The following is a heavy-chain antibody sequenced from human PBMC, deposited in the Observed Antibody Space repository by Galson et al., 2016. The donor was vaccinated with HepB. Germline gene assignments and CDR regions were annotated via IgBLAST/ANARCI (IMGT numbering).Heavy chain of an antibody. V-gene: IGHV6-1*01. D-gene: IGHD2-15*01. CDR1: GDSVSSNNVA. CDR3: ARVRDIEVGLASATVDCSGGSCYRSRPFDY. J-gene: IGHJ4*02. Sequence: CAISGDSVSSNNVAWTWIRQSPSRGLEWLGRTYYRSRWYSDYAFSLRGRITINADTSKDQFSLRLNSVTAEDTAIYYCARVRDIEVGLASATVDCSGGSCYRSRPFDYWGQGTLVTVSS. CDR2: TYYRSRWYS.